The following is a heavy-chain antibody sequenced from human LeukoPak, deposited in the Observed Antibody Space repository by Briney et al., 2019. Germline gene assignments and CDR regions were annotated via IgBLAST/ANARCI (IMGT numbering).Heavy chain of an antibody. D-gene: IGHD5-12*01. Sequence: ASVKVSCKASGDTFTGYYMHWVRQAPGQGLEWMGWINPNSGGTNYAQKFQGWVTMTRDTSISAAYMELSRLRSDDTAVYYCARDKSGYSGYGMYYFDYWGQGTLVTVSS. J-gene: IGHJ4*02. V-gene: IGHV1-2*04. CDR3: ARDKSGYSGYGMYYFDY. CDR1: GDTFTGYY. CDR2: INPNSGGT.